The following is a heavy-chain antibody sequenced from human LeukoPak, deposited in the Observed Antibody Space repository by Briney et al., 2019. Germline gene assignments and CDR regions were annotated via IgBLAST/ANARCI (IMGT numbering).Heavy chain of an antibody. CDR3: ARSPRIAAAGTLDY. J-gene: IGHJ4*02. V-gene: IGHV1-2*02. Sequence: GASVKVSCKASGYTFTGYYMHWVRQAPGQGLEWTGWINPNSGGTNYAQKFQGRVTMTRDTSISTAYMELSRLRSDDTAVYYCARSPRIAAAGTLDYWGQGTLVTVSS. D-gene: IGHD6-13*01. CDR2: INPNSGGT. CDR1: GYTFTGYY.